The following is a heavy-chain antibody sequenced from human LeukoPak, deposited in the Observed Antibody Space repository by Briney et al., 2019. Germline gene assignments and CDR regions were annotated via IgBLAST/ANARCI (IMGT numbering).Heavy chain of an antibody. J-gene: IGHJ4*02. CDR3: ARHDNDDDFDY. CDR1: GYTFIRYA. CDR2: INMYTANP. D-gene: IGHD3-16*01. Sequence: ASVKISCKASGYTFIRYAINWLRQVPGQGLEWMGWINMYTANPAYAQGFTERFVFSLDTSVSAAYLEISNLKAEDTAVYYCARHDNDDDFDYWGQGTLVTVSS. V-gene: IGHV7-4-1*02.